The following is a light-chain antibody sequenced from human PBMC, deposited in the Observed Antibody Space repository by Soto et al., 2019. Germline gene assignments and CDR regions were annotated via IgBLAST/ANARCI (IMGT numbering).Light chain of an antibody. Sequence: EIVLTQSPGTLSLSPGERATRSCRASQSVSSSYLAWYQQKPGQAPRLLIFGASRRATGIPDRFSGSGSGTNFTLTISRLEPEDFAVYYCQQYGKLPRTFGQGTKVDIK. V-gene: IGKV3-20*01. CDR3: QQYGKLPRT. CDR1: QSVSSSY. CDR2: GAS. J-gene: IGKJ1*01.